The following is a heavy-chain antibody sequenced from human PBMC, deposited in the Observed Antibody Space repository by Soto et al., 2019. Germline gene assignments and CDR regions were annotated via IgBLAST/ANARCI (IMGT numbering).Heavy chain of an antibody. V-gene: IGHV3-74*01. J-gene: IGHJ4*02. Sequence: GGSLRLSCAASGITFSNYWMEWVRQDPGKGLVWVSRIHSDGITTYYGDSVKGRFTISRDNAKSTVYLQMNSLGAEDTATYHCTLHKFDSSGYVSDYWGQGTLVTVSS. CDR2: IHSDGITT. CDR3: TLHKFDSSGYVSDY. D-gene: IGHD3-22*01. CDR1: GITFSNYW.